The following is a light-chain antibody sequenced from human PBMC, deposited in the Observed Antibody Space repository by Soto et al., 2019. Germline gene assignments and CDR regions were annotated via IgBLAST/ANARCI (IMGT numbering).Light chain of an antibody. CDR1: SSDVGGSNY. J-gene: IGLJ1*01. CDR3: SSYTSTITLIL. CDR2: QVS. Sequence: QSALTQPASVSGSPGQSITLSCTGTSSDVGGSNYVSWYQHHPGKAPKLMIYQVSNRPSGVSDRFSASKSGNTASLTISGLQTEDEADYYCSSYTSTITLILFGTGTKLTVL. V-gene: IGLV2-14*01.